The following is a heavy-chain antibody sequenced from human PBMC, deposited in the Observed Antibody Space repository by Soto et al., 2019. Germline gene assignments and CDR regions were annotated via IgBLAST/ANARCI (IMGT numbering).Heavy chain of an antibody. J-gene: IGHJ4*02. CDR1: VGSLSSSNW. D-gene: IGHD2-8*01. V-gene: IGHV4-4*02. CDR3: VHHGGVPYYHDV. CDR2: LFYSGST. Sequence: SETLSLTCAVSVGSLSSSNWLSWVRQPPGQTLEWLGELFYSGSTKYNPSLSSRVTISADQSNNVFSLRLTSVTAADTAMYYCVHHGGVPYYHDVWGQGVLVTVSS.